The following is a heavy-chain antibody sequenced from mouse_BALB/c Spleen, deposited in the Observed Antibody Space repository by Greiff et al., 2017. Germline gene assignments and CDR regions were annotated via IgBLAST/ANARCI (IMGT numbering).Heavy chain of an antibody. J-gene: IGHJ3*01. CDR1: GYSFTDYN. D-gene: IGHD1-2*01. CDR3: ARITTASWFAY. CDR2: ISTYYGDA. V-gene: IGHV1-67*01. Sequence: VQLQQSGPELVKPGASVKVSCKASGYSFTDYNMYWVKQSHAKSLEWIGVISTYYGDASYNQKFKGKATMTVDKSSSTAYMELARLTSEDSAIYYCARITTASWFAYWGQGTLVTVSA.